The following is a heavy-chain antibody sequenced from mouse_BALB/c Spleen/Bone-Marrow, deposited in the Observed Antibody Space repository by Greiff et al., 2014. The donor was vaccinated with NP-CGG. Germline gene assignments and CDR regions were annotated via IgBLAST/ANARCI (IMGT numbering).Heavy chain of an antibody. CDR2: IYPGDGDT. Sequence: VQLQQSGAELVRPGSSVKISCKASGYSFSSYWMNWVKQRPGQGLEWIGQIYPGDGDTNYNGKFKGKATLTADKSSSTAYMQLSSLTAEDSAFYFCARVRHWADYWGQGTTLTVSS. CDR3: ARVRHWADY. CDR1: GYSFSSYW. D-gene: IGHD4-1*01. J-gene: IGHJ2*01. V-gene: IGHV1-80*01.